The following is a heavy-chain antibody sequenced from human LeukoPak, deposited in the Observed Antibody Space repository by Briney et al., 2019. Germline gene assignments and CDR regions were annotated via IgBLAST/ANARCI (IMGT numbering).Heavy chain of an antibody. CDR3: ARTPPRPGGSEPTNQIDY. J-gene: IGHJ4*02. D-gene: IGHD2-8*02. CDR2: FRDCDIAA. Sequence: PGGSLSLFCKASGFTFSNYAMSWLRQAPGKGLVGVSAFRDCDIAAFSAVSVEGRFTIYRDNSKHAVFVHINRQRVGHRAVFLFARTPPRPGGSEPTNQIDYWGRGTLVTVSS. CDR1: GFTFSNYA. V-gene: IGHV3-23*01.